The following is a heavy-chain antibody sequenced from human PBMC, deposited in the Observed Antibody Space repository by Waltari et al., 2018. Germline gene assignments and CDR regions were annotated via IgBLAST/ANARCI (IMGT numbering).Heavy chain of an antibody. CDR2: IYHSGST. V-gene: IGHV4-38-2*01. D-gene: IGHD3-3*01. CDR1: GYSISSGYY. J-gene: IGHJ4*02. Sequence: LSLTCVVSGYSISSGYYWGWIRQPPGKGLERIGSIYHSGSTYYNPSLKSRVTMSIDTSRNQFSLKLTSVTAADTAVYYCARHGTRITMTSSFHYWGQGTLVTVSS. CDR3: ARHGTRITMTSSFHY.